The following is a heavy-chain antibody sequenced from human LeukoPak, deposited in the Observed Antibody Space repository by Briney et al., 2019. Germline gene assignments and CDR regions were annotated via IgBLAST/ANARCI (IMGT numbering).Heavy chain of an antibody. Sequence: SETLSLTCAVYGGSFSGYYWSWIRQPPGKGLEWIGEINHSGSTNYNPSLKSRVTISVDTSKNQFSLKLSSVTAADTAVYYCGRFRMATGDFDYWGQGTLGTGSS. CDR3: GRFRMATGDFDY. J-gene: IGHJ4*01. D-gene: IGHD5-24*01. CDR2: INHSGST. V-gene: IGHV4-34*01. CDR1: GGSFSGYY.